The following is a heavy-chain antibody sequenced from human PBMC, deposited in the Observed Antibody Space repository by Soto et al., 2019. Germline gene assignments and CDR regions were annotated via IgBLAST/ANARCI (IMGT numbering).Heavy chain of an antibody. V-gene: IGHV1-69*01. CDR3: GRGPYYDCWSGYSDY. J-gene: IGHJ4*02. CDR1: GGTFSSYA. CDR2: ITPIFGTA. D-gene: IGHD3-3*01. Sequence: QVQLVQSGAEVKKPGSSVKVSCKASGGTFSSYAISWVRQAPGQGLEWMGGITPIFGTANYAQKFQGRVTITADESTSRAYMELSGLRSEDTAVYDCGRGPYYDCWSGYSDYWGQGTLVTVSS.